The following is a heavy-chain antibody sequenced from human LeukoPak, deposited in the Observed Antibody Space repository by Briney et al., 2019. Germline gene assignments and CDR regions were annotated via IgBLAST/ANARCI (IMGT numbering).Heavy chain of an antibody. CDR3: ARADCSGSTCYLRRSWFDP. CDR1: GFTLSTFD. CDR2: ISTSSRYI. Sequence: GGSLRLSCAASGFTLSTFDMNWVRQAPGKGLEWVSPISTSSRYIYYRDSVKGRFTISRDDAKNSLYLQMNSLRVEDTAAYYCARADCSGSTCYLRRSWFDPWGQGTLVTVSS. V-gene: IGHV3-21*01. D-gene: IGHD2-2*01. J-gene: IGHJ5*02.